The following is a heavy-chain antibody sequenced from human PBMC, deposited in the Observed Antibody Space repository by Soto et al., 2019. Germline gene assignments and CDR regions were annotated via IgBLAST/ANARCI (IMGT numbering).Heavy chain of an antibody. Sequence: GASVKVSCKASGGTFSSYAISWVRQAPGQGLEWMGGIIPIFGTANYAQKFQGRVTITADESTSTAYMELSSLRSEDTAVYYCARQPKLHPYYYYGMDVWGQGTTVTVSS. CDR1: GGTFSSYA. CDR3: ARQPKLHPYYYYGMDV. CDR2: IIPIFGTA. V-gene: IGHV1-69*13. J-gene: IGHJ6*02.